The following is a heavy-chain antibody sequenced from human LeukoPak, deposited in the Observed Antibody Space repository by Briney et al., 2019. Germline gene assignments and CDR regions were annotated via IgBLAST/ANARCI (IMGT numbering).Heavy chain of an antibody. J-gene: IGHJ4*02. Sequence: ASVKVSCKASGYTFTGYYMHWVRQAPGQGLEWMGRINPNSGGTNYAQKFQGRVTMTRDTSISTAYMELSRLRSDDTAVYYCARDSTAIVVVPAAICDYWGQGTLVTVSS. D-gene: IGHD2-2*02. V-gene: IGHV1-2*06. CDR1: GYTFTGYY. CDR3: ARDSTAIVVVPAAICDY. CDR2: INPNSGGT.